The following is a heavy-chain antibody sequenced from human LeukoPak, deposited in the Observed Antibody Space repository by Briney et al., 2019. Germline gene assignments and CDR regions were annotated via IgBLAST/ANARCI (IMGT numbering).Heavy chain of an antibody. J-gene: IGHJ3*02. CDR1: GGSISNYY. CDR3: ARGEYYDSNNYSPHAFDI. Sequence: PSQTLSLTCTVSGGSISNYYWTWIRQPAGRGLEWIGRIYTSGRTTYNPSLKSRVTMSVDTSKSQCSLSLTSVTAADTAVYYCARGEYYDSNNYSPHAFDIWGQGTMVTVSS. D-gene: IGHD3-22*01. V-gene: IGHV4-4*07. CDR2: IYTSGRT.